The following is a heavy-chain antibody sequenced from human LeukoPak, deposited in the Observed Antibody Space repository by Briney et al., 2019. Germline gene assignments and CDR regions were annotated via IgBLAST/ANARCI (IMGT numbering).Heavy chain of an antibody. J-gene: IGHJ5*02. CDR2: INPSSGGT. V-gene: IGHV1-2*02. Sequence: ASVKVSCRASGYTFTGYYLYWMRQAPGQGLEWMGWINPSSGGTKCAQKFQGRVTMTRDTSISTAYMELTRLRSDDTAVYYCAREGLAATDINWFDPWGQGTLVTISS. D-gene: IGHD6-13*01. CDR3: AREGLAATDINWFDP. CDR1: GYTFTGYY.